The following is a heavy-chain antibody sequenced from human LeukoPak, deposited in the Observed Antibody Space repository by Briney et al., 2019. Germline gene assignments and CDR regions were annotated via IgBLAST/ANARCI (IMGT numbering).Heavy chain of an antibody. CDR3: ARGREQLNYYYYYYMDV. V-gene: IGHV4-59*01. CDR2: IYYSGST. D-gene: IGHD6-6*01. J-gene: IGHJ6*03. CDR1: GGSISSYY. Sequence: SETLSLTCTVSGGSISSYYWSWIRQPPGKGLEWIGYIYYSGSTNYNPSLKSRVTISVDTSKNQFSLKLSSVTAADTAVYYCARGREQLNYYYYYYMDVWGKGTTVTVSS.